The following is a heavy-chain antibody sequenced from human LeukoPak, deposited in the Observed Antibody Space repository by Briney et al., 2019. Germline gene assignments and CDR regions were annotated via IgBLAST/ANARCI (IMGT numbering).Heavy chain of an antibody. Sequence: ASVKVSCKASGGTFSSYAISWVRQAPGQGLEWMGGIIPIFGTANYAQKFQGRVTITTDESTSTAYMELSSLRAEDTAVYYCAKDFGPYKEWELSPFDYWGQGTLVTVSS. CDR1: GGTFSSYA. J-gene: IGHJ4*02. CDR3: AKDFGPYKEWELSPFDY. V-gene: IGHV1-69*05. D-gene: IGHD1-26*01. CDR2: IIPIFGTA.